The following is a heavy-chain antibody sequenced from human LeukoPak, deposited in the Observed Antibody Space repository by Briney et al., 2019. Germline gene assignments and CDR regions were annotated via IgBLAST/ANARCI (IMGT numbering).Heavy chain of an antibody. V-gene: IGHV3-7*01. D-gene: IGHD6-19*01. CDR3: ARDSGWYPVDY. CDR1: GFTFSNSW. J-gene: IGHJ4*02. CDR2: IKEDGSEK. Sequence: GGPLRLSCAASGFTFSNSWMTWIRQAPGKGLEWVANIKEDGSEKNYVDSVRGRFTISRDNAKNSLYLQMNSLRAEDAAVYYCARDSGWYPVDYWGQGTLVTVSS.